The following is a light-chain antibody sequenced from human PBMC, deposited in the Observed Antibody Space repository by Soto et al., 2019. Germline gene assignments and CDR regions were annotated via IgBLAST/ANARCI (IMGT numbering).Light chain of an antibody. V-gene: IGKV3-15*01. J-gene: IGKJ4*01. Sequence: EIVMTQSPATLSVSPGERVTPSCRASQSVYSNLAWYKQKPGQAPRLLIHGSLPRATGIPARFSGSGSGTEFTLTISSLQSEDFAVYYCQQFNQWPLTFGGGTKVEIK. CDR2: GSL. CDR1: QSVYSN. CDR3: QQFNQWPLT.